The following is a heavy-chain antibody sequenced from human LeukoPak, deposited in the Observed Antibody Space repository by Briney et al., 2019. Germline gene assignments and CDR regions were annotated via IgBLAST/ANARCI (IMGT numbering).Heavy chain of an antibody. J-gene: IGHJ6*03. CDR3: ARVNLEWSYYMDV. V-gene: IGHV4-30-4*01. CDR2: IYYSGST. D-gene: IGHD3-3*01. Sequence: SQTLSLTCTVSGGSISSGDYYWSWIRQPPGKGLEWTGYIYYSGSTYYNPSLKSRVTISVDTSKNQFSLKLSSVTAADTAVYYCARVNLEWSYYMDVWGKGTTVTVSS. CDR1: GGSISSGDYY.